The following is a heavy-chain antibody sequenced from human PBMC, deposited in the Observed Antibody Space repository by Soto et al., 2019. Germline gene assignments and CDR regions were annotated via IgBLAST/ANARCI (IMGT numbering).Heavy chain of an antibody. J-gene: IGHJ6*02. Sequence: PGGSLRLSCAASGFTFSSYGMHWVRQAPGKGLEWVAVIWYDGSNKYYADSVKGRFTISRDNSKNTLYLQMNSLRAEDTAVYYCARDRVYSSSLYGMDVWGQGTTVTVSS. CDR3: ARDRVYSSSLYGMDV. D-gene: IGHD6-13*01. CDR2: IWYDGSNK. CDR1: GFTFSSYG. V-gene: IGHV3-33*01.